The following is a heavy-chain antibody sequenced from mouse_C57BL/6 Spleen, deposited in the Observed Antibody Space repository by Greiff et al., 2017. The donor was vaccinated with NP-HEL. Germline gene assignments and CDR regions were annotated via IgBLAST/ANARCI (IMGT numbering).Heavy chain of an antibody. D-gene: IGHD1-1*01. J-gene: IGHJ2*01. CDR1: GYAFSSYW. CDR2: IYPGDGDT. V-gene: IGHV1-80*01. CDR3: ARVVITTVVASYYFDY. Sequence: VQLQQSGAELVKPGASVKISCKASGYAFSSYWMNWVKQRPGKGLEWIGQIYPGDGDTNYNGKFKGKATLTADKSSSTAYMQLSSLTSEDSAVYFCARVVITTVVASYYFDYWGQGTTLTVSS.